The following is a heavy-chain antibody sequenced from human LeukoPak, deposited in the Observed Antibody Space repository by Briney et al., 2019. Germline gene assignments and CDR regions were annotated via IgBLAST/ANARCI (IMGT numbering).Heavy chain of an antibody. D-gene: IGHD1-26*01. CDR1: GGSISSGDYY. J-gene: IGHJ4*02. CDR2: IYYSGST. CDR3: ARDRYSGSLHDFDY. Sequence: TLETLSLTCTVSGGSISSGDYYWSWIRQPPGKSLEWIGYIYYSGSTYYNPSLKSRVTISVDTSKNQFSLKLSSVTAADTAVYYCARDRYSGSLHDFDYWGQGTLVTVSA. V-gene: IGHV4-30-4*08.